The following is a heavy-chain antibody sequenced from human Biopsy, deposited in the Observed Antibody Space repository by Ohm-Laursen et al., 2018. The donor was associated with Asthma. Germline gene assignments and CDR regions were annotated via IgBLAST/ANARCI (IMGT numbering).Heavy chain of an antibody. J-gene: IGHJ4*02. CDR2: INSVFGTT. D-gene: IGHD2-2*01. Sequence: SVKVSCKPLGGTFNTYVIGWVRQAPGQGLEWMGGINSVFGTTTYPQKFQDKVTITADDSTSTVYMGLSSLRSEDTAVYYCARKAGSCISRTCYSLDFWGQGTLVTVSS. V-gene: IGHV1-69*13. CDR3: ARKAGSCISRTCYSLDF. CDR1: GGTFNTYV.